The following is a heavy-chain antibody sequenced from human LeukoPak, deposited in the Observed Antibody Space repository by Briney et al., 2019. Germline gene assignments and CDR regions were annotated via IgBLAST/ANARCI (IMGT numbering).Heavy chain of an antibody. CDR2: ISGSGGST. CDR3: ARDMNWNGGIDY. D-gene: IGHD1-1*01. Sequence: GGSLRLSCAASGFTFSSYAMSWVRQAPGKGLEWVSAISGSGGSTYYADSVKGRFTISRDNSKNTLYLQMNSLRAEDTAVYYCARDMNWNGGIDYWGQGTLVTVSS. V-gene: IGHV3-23*01. CDR1: GFTFSSYA. J-gene: IGHJ4*02.